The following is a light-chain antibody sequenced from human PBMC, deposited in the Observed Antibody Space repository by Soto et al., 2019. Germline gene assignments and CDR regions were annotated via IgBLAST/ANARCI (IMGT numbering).Light chain of an antibody. J-gene: IGLJ1*01. CDR2: DVY. CDR3: SFYAGRLYV. CDR1: SSDVGASDY. Sequence: QSVLTQPRSVSGSPGQSVTISCTATSSDVGASDYVSWYQQDPGKVPKLILYDVYKRPSGVPDRFSGSKSGDAASLTISGLQTEDEADYYCSFYAGRLYVFGSGTKV. V-gene: IGLV2-11*01.